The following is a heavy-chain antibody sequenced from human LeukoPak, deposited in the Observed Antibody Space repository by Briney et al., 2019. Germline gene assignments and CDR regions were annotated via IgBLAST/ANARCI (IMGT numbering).Heavy chain of an antibody. Sequence: GGSLRLSCAASGFTFSSYELNWVRQAPGNGLEWVSDISDIGTTQHYADSVKGRFTISRDNAKNSLYLQMNSLTGEDTAVYYCARDRSKVTAYDDALDIWGQGTMVIVSS. CDR2: ISDIGTTQ. J-gene: IGHJ3*02. CDR3: ARDRSKVTAYDDALDI. V-gene: IGHV3-48*03. D-gene: IGHD2-21*02. CDR1: GFTFSSYE.